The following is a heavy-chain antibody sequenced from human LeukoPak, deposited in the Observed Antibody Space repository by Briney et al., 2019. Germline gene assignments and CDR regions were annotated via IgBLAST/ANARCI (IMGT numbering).Heavy chain of an antibody. V-gene: IGHV3-30*04. CDR1: GFTFTTYV. CDR3: ARDRAVALPTYYYYMDV. J-gene: IGHJ6*03. D-gene: IGHD2-15*01. Sequence: GGSLRLSCAASGFTFTTYVIRWVRQAPGKGLEWVAVISQTGRIETYADSVQGRFTVSRDNSNNMAYLQMNSLKTEDTAVYYCARDRAVALPTYYYYMDVWGKGTTVTVSS. CDR2: ISQTGRIE.